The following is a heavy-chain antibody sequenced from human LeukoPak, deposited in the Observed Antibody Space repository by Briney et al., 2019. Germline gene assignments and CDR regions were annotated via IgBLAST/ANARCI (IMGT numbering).Heavy chain of an antibody. J-gene: IGHJ3*02. Sequence: ASVKVPCKASGYTFTSYGISWVRQAPGQGLECMGWISAYNGNTNYAQKLQGRGTMTTDTSTSTAYMELRSLRSDDTAVYYCARDYHTYYDFWSGYWTDAFDIWGQGTMVTVSS. V-gene: IGHV1-18*01. CDR3: ARDYHTYYDFWSGYWTDAFDI. CDR2: ISAYNGNT. CDR1: GYTFTSYG. D-gene: IGHD3-3*01.